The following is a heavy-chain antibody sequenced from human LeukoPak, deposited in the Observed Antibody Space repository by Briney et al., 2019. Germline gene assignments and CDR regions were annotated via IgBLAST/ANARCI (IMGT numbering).Heavy chain of an antibody. CDR3: AKFPRRSIAASHLDRFDY. CDR2: ISGSGGST. D-gene: IGHD6-6*01. Sequence: GGSLRLSCAASGFTFSSYAMSWVRQAPGKGLEWVSAISGSGGSTYYADSVKGRLTISRDNSKNTLYLQMNSLRAEDTAVYYCAKFPRRSIAASHLDRFDYWGQGTLVTVSS. J-gene: IGHJ4*02. V-gene: IGHV3-23*01. CDR1: GFTFSSYA.